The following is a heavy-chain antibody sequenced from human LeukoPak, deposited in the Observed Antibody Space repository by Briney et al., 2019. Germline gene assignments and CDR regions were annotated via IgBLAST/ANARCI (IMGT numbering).Heavy chain of an antibody. Sequence: SVKVSCKASRYTFTSYGISSVRQSAGQRLKWMGGISAYNGNTNYAQKPQGRVTMTTDTSTSTAYMELRSLRSDYTAVYYCARGWNTAMAFFDYWGQGTLVTVSS. J-gene: IGHJ4*02. V-gene: IGHV1-18*01. CDR1: RYTFTSYG. CDR2: ISAYNGNT. D-gene: IGHD5-18*01. CDR3: ARGWNTAMAFFDY.